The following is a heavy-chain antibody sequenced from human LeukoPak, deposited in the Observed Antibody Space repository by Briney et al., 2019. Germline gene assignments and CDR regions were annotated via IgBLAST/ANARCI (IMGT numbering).Heavy chain of an antibody. J-gene: IGHJ4*02. D-gene: IGHD2-21*01. CDR2: ISSYGWST. Sequence: GGSLRHSCADSGFTFSSYAMHWVRQAPGERLEYVSAISSYGWSTYYANSVKGRLTLSRHNSKQTLYLQMGRLRAEDMAVHYCARMRDGEAIGGHFDYWGQGTLLTVSS. CDR1: GFTFSSYA. CDR3: ARMRDGEAIGGHFDY. V-gene: IGHV3-64*01.